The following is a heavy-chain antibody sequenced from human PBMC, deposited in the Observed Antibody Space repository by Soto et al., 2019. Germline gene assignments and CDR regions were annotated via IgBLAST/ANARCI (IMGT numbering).Heavy chain of an antibody. D-gene: IGHD3-22*01. CDR3: ARRGYYDSSGSRNYHYYGMDA. Sequence: QVQLVQSGTEVKKPGASVKVSCKASGYTFNSYGISWVRQAPGQGLEWMGWISPYDDNTNYAQNLQGRVTMTTDTSTRTDYMELRSLRSADTAVYYCARRGYYDSSGSRNYHYYGMDAWGQGTTVTVS. V-gene: IGHV1-18*01. CDR2: ISPYDDNT. J-gene: IGHJ6*02. CDR1: GYTFNSYG.